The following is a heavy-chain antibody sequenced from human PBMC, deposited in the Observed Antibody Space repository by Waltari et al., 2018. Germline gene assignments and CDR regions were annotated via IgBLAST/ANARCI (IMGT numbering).Heavy chain of an antibody. CDR2: IYYSGST. J-gene: IGHJ4*02. CDR1: GGSISSSSYY. V-gene: IGHV4-39*01. Sequence: QLQLQESGPGLVKPSETLSLTCTVSGGSISSSSYYWGWIRQPPGKGLEWIGSIYYSGSTYYNPSLKSRVTISVDTSKNQFALKLSSVTAADTAVYYCARQRTSSSWSPFFYWGQGTLVTVSS. D-gene: IGHD6-13*01. CDR3: ARQRTSSSWSPFFY.